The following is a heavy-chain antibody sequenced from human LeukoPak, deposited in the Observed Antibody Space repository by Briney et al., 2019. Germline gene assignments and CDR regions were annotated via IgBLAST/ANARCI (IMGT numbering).Heavy chain of an antibody. CDR1: GFSFSSYS. CDR3: ARQGGSYFDY. Sequence: PGGSLRLSCTASGFSFSSYSMNWVRQAPGKGLEWVSYINSGGNTIHYAGSVKGRFTISRDNAKNSLYLQMNSLRAEDTAVYYCARQGGSYFDYWGQGTLVTVSP. V-gene: IGHV3-48*04. J-gene: IGHJ4*02. CDR2: INSGGNTI. D-gene: IGHD3-16*01.